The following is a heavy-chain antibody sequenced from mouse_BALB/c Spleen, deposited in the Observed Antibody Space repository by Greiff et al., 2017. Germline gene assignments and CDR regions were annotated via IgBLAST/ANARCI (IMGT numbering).Heavy chain of an antibody. CDR1: GDSITSGY. D-gene: IGHD2-1*01. J-gene: IGHJ3*01. Sequence: EVKVVESGPSLVKPSQTLSLTCSVTGDSITSGYWNWIRKFPGNKLEYMGYISYSGSTYYNPSLKSRISITRDTSKNQYYLQLNSVTTEDTATYYCARWAYGNYVGWFAYWGQGTLVTVSA. CDR2: ISYSGST. V-gene: IGHV3-8*02. CDR3: ARWAYGNYVGWFAY.